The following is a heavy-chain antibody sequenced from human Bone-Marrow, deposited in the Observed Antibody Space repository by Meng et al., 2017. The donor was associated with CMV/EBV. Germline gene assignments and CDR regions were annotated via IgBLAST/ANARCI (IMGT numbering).Heavy chain of an antibody. CDR1: GGTFSSYT. J-gene: IGHJ6*02. Sequence: ASVKVSCKASGGTFSSYTISWVRQAPGQGLEWMGWISAYNGNTNYAQKLQGRVTMTTDTSTSTAYMELRSLRSDDTAVYYCARTSAVPAASMDVWGQGTTVTGSS. CDR2: ISAYNGNT. V-gene: IGHV1-18*01. CDR3: ARTSAVPAASMDV. D-gene: IGHD2-2*01.